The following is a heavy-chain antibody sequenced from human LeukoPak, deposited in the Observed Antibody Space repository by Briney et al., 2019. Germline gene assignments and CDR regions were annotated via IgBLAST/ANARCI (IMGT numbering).Heavy chain of an antibody. V-gene: IGHV5-51*01. Sequence: GESLKISCKASGYTFTHQWIGWVRQMSGSGLEWLGIIYPRDSDTIYSPSFQGHVTISADTSINTAYLEWSSLEASDTAIYYCARHSDVIGAIWGQGTLVTVSS. CDR3: ARHSDVIGAI. CDR2: IYPRDSDT. D-gene: IGHD3-10*01. J-gene: IGHJ4*02. CDR1: GYTFTHQW.